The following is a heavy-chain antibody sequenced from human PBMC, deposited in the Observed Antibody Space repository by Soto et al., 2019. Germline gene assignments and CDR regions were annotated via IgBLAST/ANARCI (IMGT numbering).Heavy chain of an antibody. V-gene: IGHV1-18*01. CDR2: ISAYNGNT. J-gene: IGHJ6*03. D-gene: IGHD5-18*01. CDR1: GYTFTSYG. Sequence: QVQLVQSGAEVKKPGASVKVSCKASGYTFTSYGISWVRQAPGQGLEWMGWISAYNGNTNYAQKLQGRVTMTTDTSTSTAYIELRSLRSDDTAVYYCARRYRSEEHQDGYYYYYMDVCGKGTTVTVSS. CDR3: ARRYRSEEHQDGYYYYYMDV.